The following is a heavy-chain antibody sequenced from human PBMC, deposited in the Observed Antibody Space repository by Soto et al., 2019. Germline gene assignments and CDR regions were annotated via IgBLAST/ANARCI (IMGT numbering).Heavy chain of an antibody. CDR3: ARDVGYYTGDRIAARPDY. V-gene: IGHV3-21*01. J-gene: IGHJ4*02. D-gene: IGHD6-6*01. CDR2: ISSSSSYI. CDR1: GFTFSSYS. Sequence: GGSLRLSCAASGFTFSSYSMNWVRQAPGKGLEWVSSISSSSSYIYYADSVKGRFTISRDNAKNSLYLQMNSLRAEDTAVYYCARDVGYYTGDRIAARPDYWGQGTLVTVSS.